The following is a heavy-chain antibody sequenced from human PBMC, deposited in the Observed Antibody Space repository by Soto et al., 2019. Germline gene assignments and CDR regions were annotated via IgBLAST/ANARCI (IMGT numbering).Heavy chain of an antibody. D-gene: IGHD6-19*01. V-gene: IGHV3-11*01. J-gene: IGHJ4*02. CDR3: AKDGGQWVQGYFDY. CDR2: ISSSGDTI. Sequence: PGGSLRLSCAAPGFTLSGYNMNWIRQAPGKGLEWVSYISSSGDTIYYADSVKGRFTISRDNTKNSLYLQMNSLRAEDTAVYYCAKDGGQWVQGYFDYWGQGALVTVSS. CDR1: GFTLSGYN.